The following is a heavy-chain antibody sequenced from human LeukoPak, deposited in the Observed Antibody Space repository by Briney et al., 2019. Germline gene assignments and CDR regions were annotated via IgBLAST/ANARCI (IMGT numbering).Heavy chain of an antibody. J-gene: IGHJ4*02. CDR1: GFTFDDYA. CDR3: AKEGPYYDSSGYYLDY. V-gene: IGHV3-9*01. CDR2: ISWNSGSI. D-gene: IGHD3-22*01. Sequence: PGGSLRLSCAASGFTFDDYAMHWVRQAPGKGLEWVSVISWNSGSIGYADSVKGRFTISRDNAKNSLYLQMNSLRAEDTALYYCAKEGPYYDSSGYYLDYWGQGTLVTVSS.